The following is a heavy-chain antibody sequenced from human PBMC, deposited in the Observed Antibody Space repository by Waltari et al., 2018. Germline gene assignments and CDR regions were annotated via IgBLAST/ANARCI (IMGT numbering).Heavy chain of an antibody. V-gene: IGHV3-33*01. CDR3: ARPAWNDPPYYYGMDV. J-gene: IGHJ6*02. CDR2: IWYDGSNT. CDR1: GLKFSSYG. Sequence: QVQVVESGGGAVQPGQSLRLSWVTSGLKFSSYGMHWVGQAPGKGLEWVAVIWYDGSNTDYRESVKGRFTISRDNVKNTVDLQMNNLRVEDTAVYYCARPAWNDPPYYYGMDVWGPGTTVSVSS. D-gene: IGHD1-1*01.